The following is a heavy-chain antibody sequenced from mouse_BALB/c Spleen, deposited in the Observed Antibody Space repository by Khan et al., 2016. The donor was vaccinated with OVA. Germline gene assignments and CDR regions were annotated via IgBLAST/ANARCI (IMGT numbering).Heavy chain of an antibody. CDR2: ISYSGST. CDR3: ARDGSRYNYAMDY. J-gene: IGHJ4*01. V-gene: IGHV3-2*02. Sequence: EVQLQESGPGLVKPSQSLSLTCTVTGYSITSDYAWNWIRQFPEKKLEWMGYISYSGSTSYNPSLKSRISITRDTSKNQFFLQLNSVTTEDTATYYCARDGSRYNYAMDYWGQGTAVTVSS. D-gene: IGHD2-3*01. CDR1: GYSITSDYA.